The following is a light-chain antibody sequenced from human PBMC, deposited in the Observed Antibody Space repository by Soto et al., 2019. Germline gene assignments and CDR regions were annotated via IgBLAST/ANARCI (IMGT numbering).Light chain of an antibody. CDR1: SSDVGTYNL. CDR2: NVS. Sequence: QSVLTQPASVSGSPGQSITISCTGTSSDVGTYNLVSWYQHHPGKAPKLIIYNVSQWPSGLSTRFSGSKSGNTASLTISGVQPEDEAVYYCCSSTGGDTHWVFGGGTKLTVL. J-gene: IGLJ3*02. CDR3: CSSTGGDTHWV. V-gene: IGLV2-23*02.